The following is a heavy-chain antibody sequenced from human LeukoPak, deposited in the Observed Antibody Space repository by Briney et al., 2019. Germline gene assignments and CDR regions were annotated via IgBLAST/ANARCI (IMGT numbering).Heavy chain of an antibody. D-gene: IGHD2-15*01. V-gene: IGHV1-46*01. CDR3: ASGREYCSGGSCYSSDDAFDI. CDR2: INPSGGST. Sequence: ASVKVSCKASGYTFTSYYMHWVRQAPGQGLEWMGIINPSGGSTSYAQKFQGRVTMTRDTSISTAYMELSRLRSDDTAVYYCASGREYCSGGSCYSSDDAFDIWGQGTMVTVSS. CDR1: GYTFTSYY. J-gene: IGHJ3*02.